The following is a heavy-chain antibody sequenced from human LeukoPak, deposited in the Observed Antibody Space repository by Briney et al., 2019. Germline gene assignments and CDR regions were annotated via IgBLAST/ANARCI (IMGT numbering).Heavy chain of an antibody. J-gene: IGHJ4*02. D-gene: IGHD3-22*01. Sequence: GGSLRLSCAASGFTFSSYAMSWVRQAPGKGLEWVSAISGSGGSTYYADSVKGRFTISRDNSKNTLYLQMDSLTVEDTAVYYCAKSYDISRFYPYWGQGTLVTVSS. CDR2: ISGSGGST. V-gene: IGHV3-23*01. CDR3: AKSYDISRFYPY. CDR1: GFTFSSYA.